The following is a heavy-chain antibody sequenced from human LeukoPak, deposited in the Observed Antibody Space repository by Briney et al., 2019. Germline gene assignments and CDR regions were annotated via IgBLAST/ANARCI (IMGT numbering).Heavy chain of an antibody. V-gene: IGHV5-51*01. J-gene: IGHJ4*02. Sequence: GESLKISCKGSGYSFTSYWIGWVRQMPGKGLEWKGIIYPGDSDTRYSPSSQGQVTISADKSISTAYLQWSSLKASDTVMYYCARRYYGSGSYNFDYWGQGTLVTVSS. CDR3: ARRYYGSGSYNFDY. CDR1: GYSFTSYW. D-gene: IGHD3-10*01. CDR2: IYPGDSDT.